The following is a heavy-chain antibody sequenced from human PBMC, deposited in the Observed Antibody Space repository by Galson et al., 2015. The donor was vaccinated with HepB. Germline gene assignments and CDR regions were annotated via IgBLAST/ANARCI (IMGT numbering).Heavy chain of an antibody. Sequence: SLRLSCAASGFTFSNAWMNWVRQAPGKGLEWVGRIKSKTDGGTTDYAAPVKGRFTISRDDSKNTLYLQMNSLKTEDTAVYYCTTGLIRVYDSSGYYSGYFDYWGQGTLVTVSS. CDR1: GFTFSNAW. D-gene: IGHD3-22*01. J-gene: IGHJ4*02. CDR2: IKSKTDGGTT. CDR3: TTGLIRVYDSSGYYSGYFDY. V-gene: IGHV3-15*07.